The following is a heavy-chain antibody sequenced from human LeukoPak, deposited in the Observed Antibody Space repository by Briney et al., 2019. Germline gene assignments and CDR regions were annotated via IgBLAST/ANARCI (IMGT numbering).Heavy chain of an antibody. V-gene: IGHV4-34*01. CDR3: ARAGCGGDCYSVIFSYFDY. J-gene: IGHJ4*02. D-gene: IGHD2-21*02. Sequence: SETLSLTCAVYGGSFSGYYWSWIRQPPGRGLEWIGEINHSGSTNYNPSLKSRVTISVDTSKNQFSLKLSSVTAADTAVYYCARAGCGGDCYSVIFSYFDYWGQGTLVTVSS. CDR2: INHSGST. CDR1: GGSFSGYY.